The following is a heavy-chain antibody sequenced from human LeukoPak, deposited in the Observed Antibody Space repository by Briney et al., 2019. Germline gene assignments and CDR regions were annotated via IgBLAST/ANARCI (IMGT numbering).Heavy chain of an antibody. CDR3: ARDGTMVRGVMDY. D-gene: IGHD3-10*01. J-gene: IGHJ4*02. Sequence: GRSLRLSCAASGFTFSSYAMHWVRQAPGKGLEWVAVISYDGSNKYYADSVKGRFTISRDNSKNTLYLQMNSLRAEDTAVYYCARDGTMVRGVMDYWGQGTLVTVSS. V-gene: IGHV3-30*01. CDR2: ISYDGSNK. CDR1: GFTFSSYA.